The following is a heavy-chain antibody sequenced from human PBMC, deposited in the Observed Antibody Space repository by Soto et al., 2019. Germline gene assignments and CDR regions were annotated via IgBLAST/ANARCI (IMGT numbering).Heavy chain of an antibody. V-gene: IGHV3-7*01. CDR1: GFTFSSYW. D-gene: IGHD3-10*01. J-gene: IGHJ6*02. CDR2: IKQDGSEE. Sequence: EVQLVESGGXXVQPGGSLRLSCVDSGFTFSSYWMSWVRQAPVKGLEWVGNIKQDGSEENYVDSVKGRFTISRDNAKNSMYLQMNSLRAEDTAVYYCARIASSGRGWDVWGQGTTVVVSS. CDR3: ARIASSGRGWDV.